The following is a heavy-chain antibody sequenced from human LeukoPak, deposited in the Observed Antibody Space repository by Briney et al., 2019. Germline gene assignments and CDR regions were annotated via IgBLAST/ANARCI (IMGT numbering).Heavy chain of an antibody. J-gene: IGHJ3*02. CDR3: ARVIAAAGYDAFDI. D-gene: IGHD6-13*01. Sequence: GGPLRLSCAASGFTFSTYSMKWVRQAPGKGLEWVSFISSGSSTIYYADSVKGRFTISRDNARNSLYLQMNSLRAEDTAVYYCARVIAAAGYDAFDIWGQGTMVTVSS. CDR1: GFTFSTYS. V-gene: IGHV3-48*04. CDR2: ISSGSSTI.